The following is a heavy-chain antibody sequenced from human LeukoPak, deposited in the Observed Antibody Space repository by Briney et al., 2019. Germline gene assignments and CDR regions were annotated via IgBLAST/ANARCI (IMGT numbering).Heavy chain of an antibody. D-gene: IGHD2-21*02. CDR3: ARVVVVTAFDAFDI. J-gene: IGHJ3*02. CDR1: GGSISSGGYS. Sequence: SQTLSLTCAVSGGSISSGGYSWSWIRQPPGKGLEWIGYIYHSGSTYYNPSLKSRVTISVDRSENQFSLKLSSVTAADTAVYYCARVVVVTAFDAFDIWGQGTMVTVSS. CDR2: IYHSGST. V-gene: IGHV4-30-2*01.